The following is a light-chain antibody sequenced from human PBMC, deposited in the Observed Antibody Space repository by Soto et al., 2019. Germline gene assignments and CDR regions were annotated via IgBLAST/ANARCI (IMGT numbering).Light chain of an antibody. Sequence: EIVLTQSPGTLSLSPGERATLSCRASQSVSSNLAWYQQKPGQAPRLLIYGASTRATGIPARFSGSGSGTEFTLTISSLQSEDFAVHYCQQYNNWPQTFGQGTRLEIK. CDR3: QQYNNWPQT. V-gene: IGKV3-15*01. CDR2: GAS. CDR1: QSVSSN. J-gene: IGKJ5*01.